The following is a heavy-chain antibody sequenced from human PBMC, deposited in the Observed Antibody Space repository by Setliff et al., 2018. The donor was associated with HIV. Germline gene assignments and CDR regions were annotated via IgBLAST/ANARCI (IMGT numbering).Heavy chain of an antibody. J-gene: IGHJ4*02. Sequence: PSETLSLTCDVYGESFSEYFWSWIRQPPGKGLEWIGLINHSGSTKYNPSLKSRVTISSGTSKNQFSLKMTSVTAADTAVYYCATGITVAPDYWGQGSLVTVS. CDR2: INHSGST. CDR3: ATGITVAPDY. D-gene: IGHD6-19*01. CDR1: GESFSEYF. V-gene: IGHV4-34*01.